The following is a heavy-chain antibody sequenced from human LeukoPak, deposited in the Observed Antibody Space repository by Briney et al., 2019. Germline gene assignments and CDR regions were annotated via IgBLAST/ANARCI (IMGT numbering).Heavy chain of an antibody. CDR2: IWYDGSNK. D-gene: IGHD5-18*01. J-gene: IGHJ6*02. V-gene: IGHV3-33*01. Sequence: GGSLRLSCAASGFTFSSYGMHWVRQAPGKGLEWVAVIWYDGSNKYYADSVKGRFTISRDNSKNTLYLQMNSLRAEDTAVYYCASTTMVTEGDYYHYGMDVWGQGTTVTVSS. CDR3: ASTTMVTEGDYYHYGMDV. CDR1: GFTFSSYG.